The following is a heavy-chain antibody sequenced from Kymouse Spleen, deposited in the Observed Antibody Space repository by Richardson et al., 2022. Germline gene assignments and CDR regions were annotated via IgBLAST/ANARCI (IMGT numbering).Heavy chain of an antibody. V-gene: IGHV3-30*18. CDR3: AKDGNWNYRVYYYYGMDV. J-gene: IGHJ6*02. Sequence: QVQLVESGGGVVQPGRSLRLSCAASGFTFSSYGMHWVRQAPGKGLEWVAVISYDGSNKYYADSVKGRFTISRDNSKNTLYLQMNSLRAEDTAVYYCAKDGNWNYRVYYYYGMDVWGQGTTVTVSS. D-gene: IGHD1-7*01. CDR1: GFTFSSYG. CDR2: ISYDGSNK.